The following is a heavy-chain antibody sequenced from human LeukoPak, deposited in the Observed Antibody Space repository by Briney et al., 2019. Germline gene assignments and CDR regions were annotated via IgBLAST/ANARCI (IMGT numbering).Heavy chain of an antibody. J-gene: IGHJ4*02. Sequence: SETLSLTCTVSGGAISSYHWSWIRQPARKGLEWIGRIYTSGSTNYNPSLTSRVTMSVDTSKNQFSLKLSSVSAADTAVYYCARYYFGSETSIYWGQGTLVTASS. D-gene: IGHD3-10*01. V-gene: IGHV4-4*07. CDR1: GGAISSYH. CDR2: IYTSGST. CDR3: ARYYFGSETSIY.